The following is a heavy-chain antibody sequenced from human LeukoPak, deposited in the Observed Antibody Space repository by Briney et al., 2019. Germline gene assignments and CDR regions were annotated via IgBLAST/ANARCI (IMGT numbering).Heavy chain of an antibody. J-gene: IGHJ4*02. Sequence: SETLSLTCTVSGGSISSYYWSWIRQPPGKGLEWTGYIYYSGSTNYNPSLKSRVTISVDTSKNQFSLKLSSVTAADTAVYYCARGGDFWSGYMFDYWGQGTLVTVSS. D-gene: IGHD3-3*01. CDR2: IYYSGST. CDR3: ARGGDFWSGYMFDY. V-gene: IGHV4-59*01. CDR1: GGSISSYY.